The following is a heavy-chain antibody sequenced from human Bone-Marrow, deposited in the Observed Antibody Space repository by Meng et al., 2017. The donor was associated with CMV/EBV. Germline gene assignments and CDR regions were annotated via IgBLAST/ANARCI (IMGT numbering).Heavy chain of an antibody. CDR1: GGSISSSNW. D-gene: IGHD3-9*01. CDR3: ARDSSDMLTGSFDY. CDR2: IYHSGST. J-gene: IGHJ4*02. V-gene: IGHV4-4*02. Sequence: SETLSLTCAVSGGSISSSNWWSWVRQPPGKGLEWIGEIYHSGSTNYNPSLKSRVTISVDKYKNQFSLKLSSVTAADAAVYYCARDSSDMLTGSFDYWGQGTLVTVSS.